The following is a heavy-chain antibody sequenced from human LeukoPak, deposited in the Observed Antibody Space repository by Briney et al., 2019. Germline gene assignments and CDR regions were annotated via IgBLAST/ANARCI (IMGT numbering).Heavy chain of an antibody. J-gene: IGHJ4*02. D-gene: IGHD2-15*01. CDR3: ARLRSVVDYGDY. CDR2: INPNSGGT. V-gene: IGHV1-2*02. Sequence: ASVKVSCKTSGYTFTGYYMHWVRQAPGQGLEWMGWINPNSGGTDFAQKFQGRVTMTRDTSISTAYMELSSLRSDDTAVYYCARLRSVVDYGDYWGQGTLVTVSS. CDR1: GYTFTGYY.